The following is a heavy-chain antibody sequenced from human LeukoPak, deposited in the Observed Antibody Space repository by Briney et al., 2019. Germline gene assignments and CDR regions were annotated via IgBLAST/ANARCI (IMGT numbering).Heavy chain of an antibody. J-gene: IGHJ5*02. CDR1: GGSFSSDVSY. CDR3: ARHVTSSGWQNWFDP. CDR2: TFYSGYT. V-gene: IGHV4-39*01. Sequence: PSETLSLTCTVSGGSFSSDVSYWGWIRQSPEKGLQWIASTFYSGYTYYNPSLKSRVTTSVDSSKKQFSLKLTSVTAADTAVYYCARHVTSSGWQNWFDPWGQGTLVIVSS. D-gene: IGHD6-19*01.